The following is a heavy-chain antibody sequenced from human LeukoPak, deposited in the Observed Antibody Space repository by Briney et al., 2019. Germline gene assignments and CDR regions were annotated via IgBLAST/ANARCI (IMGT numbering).Heavy chain of an antibody. V-gene: IGHV1-69*13. D-gene: IGHD2-2*01. CDR1: GGTFSGYA. CDR2: IIPIFGTA. J-gene: IGHJ6*04. Sequence: ASVKVSCKASGGTFSGYAISWVRQAPGQGLEWMGGIIPIFGTANYAQKFQGRVTITADESTSTAYMELSSLRSEDTAAYYCARDRYCSSTSCYSGDYGMDVWGKGTTVTVSS. CDR3: ARDRYCSSTSCYSGDYGMDV.